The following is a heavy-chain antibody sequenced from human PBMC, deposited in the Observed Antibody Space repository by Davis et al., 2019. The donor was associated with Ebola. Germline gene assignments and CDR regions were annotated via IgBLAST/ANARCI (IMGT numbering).Heavy chain of an antibody. J-gene: IGHJ4*02. CDR3: ASGVFGVTYFFDH. Sequence: MPSETLSLTCNVSGGSISSYYWSWIRQAPGKGLEWIAYIHDSGNTKYNPSLRSRLIISVGRSKNQFSLKLNSVTAADTAMYYCASGVFGVTYFFDHWGQGALVTVSS. CDR2: IHDSGNT. D-gene: IGHD3-3*01. CDR1: GGSISSYY. V-gene: IGHV4-59*01.